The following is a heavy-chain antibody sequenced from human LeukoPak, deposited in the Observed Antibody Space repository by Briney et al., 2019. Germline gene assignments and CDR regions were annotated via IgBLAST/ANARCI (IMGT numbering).Heavy chain of an antibody. Sequence: TEGSLRLSCAASGFTFSSYAMHWVRQAPGKGLEWVAVISYDGSNKYYADSVKGRFTISRDNSKNTLYLQMNSLRAEDTAVYYCARDQCSSTSCYTPPDYWGQGTLVTVSS. D-gene: IGHD2-2*02. CDR3: ARDQCSSTSCYTPPDY. CDR1: GFTFSSYA. J-gene: IGHJ4*02. CDR2: ISYDGSNK. V-gene: IGHV3-30-3*01.